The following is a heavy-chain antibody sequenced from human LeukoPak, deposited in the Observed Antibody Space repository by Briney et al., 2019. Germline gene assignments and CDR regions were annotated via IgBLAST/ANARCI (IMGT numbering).Heavy chain of an antibody. CDR2: INGTGRTI. D-gene: IGHD3-22*01. CDR1: GFSFSDYY. J-gene: IGHJ4*02. V-gene: IGHV3-11*04. CDR3: ARDVSGYYEYYFDY. Sequence: GGSLRLSCAASGFSFSDYYMTWIRQAPGKGLEWVSYINGTGRTIYYADSVKGRFTISRDNAENSLYLQMNSLRAEDTAVYYCARDVSGYYEYYFDYWGQGTLVTVSS.